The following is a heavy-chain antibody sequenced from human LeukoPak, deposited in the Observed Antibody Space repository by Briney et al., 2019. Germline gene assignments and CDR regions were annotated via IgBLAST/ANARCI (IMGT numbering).Heavy chain of an antibody. V-gene: IGHV1-18*01. CDR2: ISAYNGNT. CDR1: GYTFTSYG. D-gene: IGHD5-12*01. Sequence: GASVKVSCKASGYTFTSYGISWVRQAPGQGLERMGWISAYNGNTNYAQKLQGRVTMTTDTSTSTAYMELRSLRSDDTAVYYCARASMGGYDSTFDYWGQGTLVTVSS. J-gene: IGHJ4*02. CDR3: ARASMGGYDSTFDY.